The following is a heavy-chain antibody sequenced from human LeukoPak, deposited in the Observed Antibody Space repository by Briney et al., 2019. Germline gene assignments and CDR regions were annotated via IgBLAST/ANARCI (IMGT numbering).Heavy chain of an antibody. Sequence: GGSLRLSCSASGFTFSSYAIHWVRQAPGKGLEYVSAISSNGGSTYYADSVKGRFTISRDNSKNTLYLQMSSLRAEDTAVYYCVKDLYLSGWSSYFNYWGQGTLVTVSS. J-gene: IGHJ4*02. V-gene: IGHV3-64D*06. CDR1: GFTFSSYA. CDR3: VKDLYLSGWSSYFNY. CDR2: ISSNGGST. D-gene: IGHD6-19*01.